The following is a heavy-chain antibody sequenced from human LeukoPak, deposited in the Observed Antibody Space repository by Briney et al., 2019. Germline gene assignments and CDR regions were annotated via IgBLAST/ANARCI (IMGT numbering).Heavy chain of an antibody. Sequence: PGGSLRLSCAASGFTFSSYWMHWVRQAPGKGLVWVSRINSDGSSTSYADSVKGRFTISRDNAKNTLYLQMNSLRAEDTAVYYCARDRARGEYSLTNDYWGQGTLVTVSS. D-gene: IGHD2/OR15-2a*01. V-gene: IGHV3-74*01. CDR1: GFTFSSYW. CDR3: ARDRARGEYSLTNDY. CDR2: INSDGSST. J-gene: IGHJ4*02.